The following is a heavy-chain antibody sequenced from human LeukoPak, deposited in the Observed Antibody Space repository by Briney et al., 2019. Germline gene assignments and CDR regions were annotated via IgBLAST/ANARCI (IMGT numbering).Heavy chain of an antibody. CDR1: GFTFRDYY. D-gene: IGHD2-2*02. V-gene: IGHV3-11*01. J-gene: IGHJ4*02. CDR2: ISSSGSTI. CDR3: ARVSQEYQLLYGPYFDY. Sequence: GGSLRLSCAASGFTFRDYYMSWIRQAPGKGLEWVSYISSSGSTIYYADTLKCRFTSSRDNAKNSLYLQMNSLRAEDTAVYYCARVSQEYQLLYGPYFDYWGQGTLVTVSS.